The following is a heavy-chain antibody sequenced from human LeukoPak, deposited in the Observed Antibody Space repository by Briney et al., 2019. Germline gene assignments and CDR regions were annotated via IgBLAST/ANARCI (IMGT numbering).Heavy chain of an antibody. V-gene: IGHV4-59*01. Sequence: SETLSLTCTVSGGSISSYYWTWIRQPPGKGLEWVGYIYYSGSTNSNPSLKSRVSISIDTSKNQFSLRLGSVTAADTAVYFCARAAYSSSSAGYYYYYMDVWGKGTTVTVSS. CDR2: IYYSGST. CDR1: GGSISSYY. J-gene: IGHJ6*03. CDR3: ARAAYSSSSAGYYYYYMDV. D-gene: IGHD6-6*01.